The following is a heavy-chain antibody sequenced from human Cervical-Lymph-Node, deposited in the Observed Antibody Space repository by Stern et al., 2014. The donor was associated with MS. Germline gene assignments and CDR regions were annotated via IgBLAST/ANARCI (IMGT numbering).Heavy chain of an antibody. CDR2: IYCDDDN. CDR1: GFSLNPNGVG. CDR3: AHVDRSMVTPFDY. Sequence: QITLKESGPTLVKPTQTLTLTCTFSGFSLNPNGVGVGWIRQPPGNALEWLALIYCDDDNLYSPSLKNRLTITKDTPKNQVVLTVTNLDPVDTATYYCAHVDRSMVTPFDYWGQGTLVTVSS. J-gene: IGHJ4*02. V-gene: IGHV2-5*02. D-gene: IGHD5-18*01.